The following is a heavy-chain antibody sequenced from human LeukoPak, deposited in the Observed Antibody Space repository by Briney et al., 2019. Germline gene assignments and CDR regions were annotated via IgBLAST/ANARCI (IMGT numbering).Heavy chain of an antibody. D-gene: IGHD3-9*01. CDR1: GFTFSSYA. Sequence: GGSLRLSCAASGFTFSSYAMSWVRQAPGKGLVWDSGISGTGGSTYSADSVKGRFTISRDNSKNTLYLQMNSLRAEDTAVYYCAKDYDVLTGDYNPAPIDYWGQGTLVTVSS. CDR3: AKDYDVLTGDYNPAPIDY. CDR2: ISGTGGST. J-gene: IGHJ4*02. V-gene: IGHV3-23*01.